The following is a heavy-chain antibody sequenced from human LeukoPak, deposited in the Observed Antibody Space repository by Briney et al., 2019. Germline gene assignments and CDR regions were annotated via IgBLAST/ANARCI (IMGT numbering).Heavy chain of an antibody. CDR3: AKGAYYYDSSGYYPHAEYFQH. D-gene: IGHD3-22*01. CDR2: ISYDGSNK. J-gene: IGHJ1*01. CDR1: GFTFSSYA. Sequence: GRSLRLSCAASGFTFSSYAMHWVRQAPGKGLEWVAVISYDGSNKYYADSVKGRFTISRDNSKNTLYLQMNSLRAEDTAVYYCAKGAYYYDSSGYYPHAEYFQHWGQGTLVTVSS. V-gene: IGHV3-30*04.